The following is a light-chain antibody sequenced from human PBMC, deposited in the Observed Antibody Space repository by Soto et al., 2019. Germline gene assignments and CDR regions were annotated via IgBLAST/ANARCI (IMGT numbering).Light chain of an antibody. CDR1: QGVTSSY. CDR2: DTS. V-gene: IGKV3-15*01. Sequence: EIVLTQSPGTLSLSPGDSATLSCRASQGVTSSYLAWYQQKPGQAPRILIYDTSTRATGIPARLSGSGSGTELTLTISRLQSEDFAVYYCQQYNNWPRTFGQGTKVDIK. J-gene: IGKJ1*01. CDR3: QQYNNWPRT.